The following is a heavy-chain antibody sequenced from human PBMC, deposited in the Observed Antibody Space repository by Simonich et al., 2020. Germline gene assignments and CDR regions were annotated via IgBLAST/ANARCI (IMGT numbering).Heavy chain of an antibody. V-gene: IGHV1-2*02. CDR3: ARGGLGHWYFDL. J-gene: IGHJ2*01. CDR1: GYTFTGYY. Sequence: QVQLVQSGAEVKKPGASVKVSCKASGYTFTGYYVHWVRQAPGQGLEWMGWINPNSGGKNYAQKFQGRVTMTRDTSISTAYMELSRLRSDDTAVYYCARGGLGHWYFDLWGRGTLVTVSS. D-gene: IGHD6-25*01. CDR2: INPNSGGK.